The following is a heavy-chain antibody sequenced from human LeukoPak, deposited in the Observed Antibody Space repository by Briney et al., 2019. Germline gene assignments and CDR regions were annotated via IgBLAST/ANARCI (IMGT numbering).Heavy chain of an antibody. CDR1: GFTFSDYY. CDR3: AKDVYYDILTGYQAGLFDP. CDR2: ISSSGSTI. J-gene: IGHJ5*02. V-gene: IGHV3-11*04. Sequence: GGSLRLSCAASGFTFSDYYMTWIRQAPGKGLEWVSYISSSGSTIYDADSVKGRFTISRDNSKNTLYLQMNSLRPEDTAVYYCAKDVYYDILTGYQAGLFDPWGQGTLVTVSS. D-gene: IGHD3-9*01.